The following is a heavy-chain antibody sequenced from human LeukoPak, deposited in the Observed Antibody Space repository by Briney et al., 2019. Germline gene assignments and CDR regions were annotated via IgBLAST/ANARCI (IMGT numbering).Heavy chain of an antibody. CDR3: ARDWVYKIDY. D-gene: IGHD5-24*01. CDR2: ISHDGII. Sequence: GGSLRLSCAASGFTFSSYVMHWVRRTPGKGLVWVSRISHDGIISYADSVKGRFTISRDNAKNTLTLQMNSLRVEDTAVYFCARDWVYKIDYWGRGTLVTVSS. V-gene: IGHV3-74*01. CDR1: GFTFSSYV. J-gene: IGHJ4*02.